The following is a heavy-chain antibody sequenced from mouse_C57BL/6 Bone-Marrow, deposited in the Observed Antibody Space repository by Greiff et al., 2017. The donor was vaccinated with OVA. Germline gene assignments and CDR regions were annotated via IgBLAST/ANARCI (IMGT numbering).Heavy chain of an antibody. CDR1: GYTFTSYW. V-gene: IGHV1-52*01. J-gene: IGHJ2*01. CDR3: ARRDDGYQYYFDY. D-gene: IGHD2-3*01. CDR2: IDPSDSET. Sequence: VQLQQPGAELVRPGSSVKLSCKASGYTFTSYWMHWVKQRPIQGLEWIGNIDPSDSETHYNQKFKDKATLTVDKSSSTAYMQLSSLTSEDSAVYYCARRDDGYQYYFDYWGQGTTLTVSS.